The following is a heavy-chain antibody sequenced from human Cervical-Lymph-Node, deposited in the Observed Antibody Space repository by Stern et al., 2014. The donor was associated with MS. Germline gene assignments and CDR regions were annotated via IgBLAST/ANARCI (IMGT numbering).Heavy chain of an antibody. Sequence: QVQLQESGPGLVKPSETLSLTCTVSGGSISSYYWSWIRQPPGKGLEWIWYIYYSGGTNYNPSLKRQVTITVDTSKNQFSLKLSPVTAADTAVYYCARGYGGNPIDYWGQGTLVTVSS. J-gene: IGHJ4*02. CDR3: ARGYGGNPIDY. CDR2: IYYSGGT. CDR1: GGSISSYY. D-gene: IGHD4-23*01. V-gene: IGHV4-59*01.